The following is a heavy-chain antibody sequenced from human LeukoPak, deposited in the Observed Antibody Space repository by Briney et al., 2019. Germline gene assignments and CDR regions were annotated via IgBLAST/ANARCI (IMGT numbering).Heavy chain of an antibody. Sequence: GGSQRLSCAASGFTFSSYSMNWVRQAPGKGLEWVSYISSSSSTIYYADSVKGRFTISRDNAKNSLYLQMNSLRAEDTAVYYCARDGPLNWNYNFDYWGQGTLVTVSS. CDR1: GFTFSSYS. J-gene: IGHJ4*02. D-gene: IGHD1-7*01. CDR3: ARDGPLNWNYNFDY. CDR2: ISSSSSTI. V-gene: IGHV3-48*04.